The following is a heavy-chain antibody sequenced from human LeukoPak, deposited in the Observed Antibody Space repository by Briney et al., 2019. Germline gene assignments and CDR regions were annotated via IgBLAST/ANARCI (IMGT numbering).Heavy chain of an antibody. V-gene: IGHV3-21*01. D-gene: IGHD3-10*01. CDR2: ISGTSDYI. Sequence: PGGSLRLSWPPSGFTFSGYYMNGFRQAPGKGLEWVSSISGTSDYIFYADSVRGRFTISRDNAENSLYLQMNSLRAEDTAVYYCAPGGPHGFDPWGQGTLVTVSS. J-gene: IGHJ5*02. CDR3: APGGPHGFDP. CDR1: GFTFSGYY.